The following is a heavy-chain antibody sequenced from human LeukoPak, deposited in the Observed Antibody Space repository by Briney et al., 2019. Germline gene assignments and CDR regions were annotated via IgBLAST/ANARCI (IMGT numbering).Heavy chain of an antibody. J-gene: IGHJ4*02. Sequence: GGSLRLSCAVSGSTFSGYGMHWVRHAPGKGLEWVAFIRHDGSDKYHADSVKGRFTISRDNSKNTLYLQMNSLRAEDTAVYYCAKGGYCSSTSCYGGGFDYWGQGTLVTVSS. D-gene: IGHD2-2*01. CDR3: AKGGYCSSTSCYGGGFDY. CDR2: IRHDGSDK. CDR1: GSTFSGYG. V-gene: IGHV3-30*02.